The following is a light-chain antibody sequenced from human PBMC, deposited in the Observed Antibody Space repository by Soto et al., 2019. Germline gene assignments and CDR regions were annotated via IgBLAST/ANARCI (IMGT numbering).Light chain of an antibody. CDR1: QNLLYSANNKNY. Sequence: DIVMTQSPDSLAVSLGERATINCKSSQNLLYSANNKNYLAWYQQKPGQPPKLLIYWASTRESGVPDRFSGSGSGTDFNLTISSLQAEDVAVYYCQKYYSIPYTFGQGTKLEIK. CDR2: WAS. J-gene: IGKJ2*01. CDR3: QKYYSIPYT. V-gene: IGKV4-1*01.